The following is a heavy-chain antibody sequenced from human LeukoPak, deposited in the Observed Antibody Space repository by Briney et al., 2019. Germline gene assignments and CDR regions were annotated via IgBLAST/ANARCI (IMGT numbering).Heavy chain of an antibody. J-gene: IGHJ5*02. D-gene: IGHD3-10*01. CDR3: ARGSRITMVRGVISSPFDP. CDR2: IYTSGST. Sequence: SETLSLTCTVSGGSISSYYWSWIRQPAGKGLEWIGRIYTSGSTNYNPSLKSRVTMSVDTSKNQFSLKLSSVTAADTAVYYCARGSRITMVRGVISSPFDPWGQGTLVTVSS. V-gene: IGHV4-4*07. CDR1: GGSISSYY.